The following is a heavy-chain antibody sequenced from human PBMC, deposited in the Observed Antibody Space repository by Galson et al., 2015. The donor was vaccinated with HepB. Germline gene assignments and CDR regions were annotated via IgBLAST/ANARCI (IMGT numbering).Heavy chain of an antibody. Sequence: SVKVSCKASGYRFTTFGINWVRQAPGLGLEWIGWIAVYNLKTDYAQNVQGRVSMTANISTDTAYLELRNLRSDDTAIYYCAKGHGFYFYMDVWGQGTAVTVSS. CDR3: AKGHGFYFYMDV. V-gene: IGHV1-18*01. CDR1: GYRFTTFG. J-gene: IGHJ6*03. CDR2: IAVYNLKT.